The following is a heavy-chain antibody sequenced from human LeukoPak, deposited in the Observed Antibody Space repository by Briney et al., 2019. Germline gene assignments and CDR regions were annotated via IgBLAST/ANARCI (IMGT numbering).Heavy chain of an antibody. CDR2: INHSGST. CDR3: ARSLRLYSGYDFLRY. D-gene: IGHD5-12*01. J-gene: IGHJ4*02. V-gene: IGHV4-34*01. CDR1: GGSFSGYY. Sequence: NPSETLSLTCAVYGGSFSGYYWSWIRQPPGKGLEWIGEINHSGSTNYNASLKSRVTISVDTSKNQFSLKLSSVTAADTAVYYCARSLRLYSGYDFLRYWGQGTLVTVSS.